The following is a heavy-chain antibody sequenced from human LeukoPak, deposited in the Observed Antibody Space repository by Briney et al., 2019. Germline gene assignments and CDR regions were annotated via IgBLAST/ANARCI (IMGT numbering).Heavy chain of an antibody. Sequence: PSETLSLTCTVSGGSISSSSYYWGWIRQPPGKGLEWIGSIYYSGSTYYNPSLKSRVTMSVDTSKNQFSLKLSSVTAADTAVYYCAREGSGWYRSYFYYYMDVWGKGTTVTVSS. CDR1: GGSISSSSYY. CDR2: IYYSGST. J-gene: IGHJ6*03. V-gene: IGHV4-39*07. D-gene: IGHD6-19*01. CDR3: AREGSGWYRSYFYYYMDV.